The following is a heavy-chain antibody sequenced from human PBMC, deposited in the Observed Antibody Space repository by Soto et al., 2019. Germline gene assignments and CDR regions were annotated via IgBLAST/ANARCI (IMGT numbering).Heavy chain of an antibody. Sequence: EVQLVQSGAEVKKPGESLRISCKGSGYSFTSYWISWVRQMPGKGLEWMGRIDPSDSYTNYSPSFQGHVTISADKSISTAYLQWSSLKASDTAMYYCARPIDYGDPDNWFDPWGQGTLVTVSS. D-gene: IGHD4-17*01. CDR2: IDPSDSYT. J-gene: IGHJ5*02. CDR1: GYSFTSYW. V-gene: IGHV5-10-1*01. CDR3: ARPIDYGDPDNWFDP.